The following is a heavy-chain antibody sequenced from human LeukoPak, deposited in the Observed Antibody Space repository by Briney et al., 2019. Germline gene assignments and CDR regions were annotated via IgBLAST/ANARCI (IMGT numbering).Heavy chain of an antibody. Sequence: GESLKISCKGSGYSFTSYWIGWVRQMPGKGLEWMGIIYPGDSDTRYSPSFQGQVTISADKSISTAYLQWSSLKASDTAMYYCASNERCSSTSCYAFDYWGQGTLVTVSS. CDR2: IYPGDSDT. CDR3: ASNERCSSTSCYAFDY. CDR1: GYSFTSYW. D-gene: IGHD2-2*01. J-gene: IGHJ4*02. V-gene: IGHV5-51*01.